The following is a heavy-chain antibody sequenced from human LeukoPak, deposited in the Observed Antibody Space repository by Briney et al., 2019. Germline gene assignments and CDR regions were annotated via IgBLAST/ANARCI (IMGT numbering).Heavy chain of an antibody. J-gene: IGHJ5*02. Sequence: GGSLRLSCAASGFIFSSYSMNWVRQAPGKGLEGVSSISTSSSYIYYADSVKGRFTISRDNARNSLYLQMNTLRAEDTAVYSCTRGADGVSSNSRGWFDPWGQGTLVTVSS. CDR3: TRGADGVSSNSRGWFDP. D-gene: IGHD2-15*01. V-gene: IGHV3-21*01. CDR2: ISTSSSYI. CDR1: GFIFSSYS.